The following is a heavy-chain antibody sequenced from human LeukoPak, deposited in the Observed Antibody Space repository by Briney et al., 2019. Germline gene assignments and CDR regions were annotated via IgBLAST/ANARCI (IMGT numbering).Heavy chain of an antibody. J-gene: IGHJ4*02. CDR1: GFTFSAYP. D-gene: IGHD2-21*02. CDR2: IRSKAYGGTT. Sequence: GGSLRLSCAASGFTFSAYPFHWVRQAPGKGLEWVGFIRSKAYGGTTEYAASVKGRFTISRDASKSIAYLQMNSLKTEDTAVYYCTRNCGGDCYLFEYWGQGTLVTVSS. V-gene: IGHV3-49*04. CDR3: TRNCGGDCYLFEY.